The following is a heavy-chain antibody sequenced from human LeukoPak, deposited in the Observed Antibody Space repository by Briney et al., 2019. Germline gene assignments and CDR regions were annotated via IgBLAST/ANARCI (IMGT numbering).Heavy chain of an antibody. J-gene: IGHJ4*02. CDR1: GGSFSSYY. CDR3: ARWGSSSGRGFDY. V-gene: IGHV4-59*08. D-gene: IGHD6-6*01. Sequence: SETLSLTCAVYGGSFSSYYWSWIRQPPGKGLEWIGYIYYSGSTNYNPSLKSRVTISVDTSKNQFSLKLSSVTAADTAVYYCARWGSSSGRGFDYWGQGTLVTVSS. CDR2: IYYSGST.